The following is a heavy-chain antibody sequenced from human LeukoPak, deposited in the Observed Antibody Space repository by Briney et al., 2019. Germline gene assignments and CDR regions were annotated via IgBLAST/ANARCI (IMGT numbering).Heavy chain of an antibody. V-gene: IGHV3-64*01. J-gene: IGHJ4*02. CDR1: GFTFSSYA. CDR2: ISSNGGST. CDR3: ARAAPQGYSYGYSGGFDY. Sequence: PGGSLRLSCAASGFTFSSYAMHWVRQAPGKGLEYVSAISSNGGSTYYANSVKGRFTISRDNSKNTLYLQMGSLRAEDIAVYYCARAAPQGYSYGYSGGFDYWGQGTLVTVSS. D-gene: IGHD5-18*01.